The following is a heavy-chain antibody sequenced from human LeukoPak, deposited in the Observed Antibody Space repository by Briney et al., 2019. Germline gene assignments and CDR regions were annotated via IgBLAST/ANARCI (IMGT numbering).Heavy chain of an antibody. CDR1: GFNFDTYP. J-gene: IGHJ5*02. V-gene: IGHV3-21*04. CDR3: VKKGYSWSPRFDP. Sequence: KTGGSLRLSCTASGFNFDTYPMNWVRQAPGKGLEWVSSMNSGGHYKEYAHSVKGRFIISRDNAKNSLYLQMNSLRAEDTATYYCVKKGYSWSPRFDPWGQGTLVTVSS. CDR2: MNSGGHYK. D-gene: IGHD6-13*01.